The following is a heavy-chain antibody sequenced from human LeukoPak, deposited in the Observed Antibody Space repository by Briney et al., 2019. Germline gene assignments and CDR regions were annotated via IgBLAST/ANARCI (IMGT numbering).Heavy chain of an antibody. V-gene: IGHV4-38-2*01. J-gene: IGHJ4*02. CDR2: IYHSGST. CDR3: ARTDTGLFDY. D-gene: IGHD5-18*01. Sequence: PSETLSLTCAVSGYSISSGYYWGWIRQPPGKGLEWIGSIYHSGSTYYNPSLKSRVTISVDTSKNQFSLKLSSVTAADTAVYYCARTDTGLFDYWGQGTLVTVSS. CDR1: GYSISSGYY.